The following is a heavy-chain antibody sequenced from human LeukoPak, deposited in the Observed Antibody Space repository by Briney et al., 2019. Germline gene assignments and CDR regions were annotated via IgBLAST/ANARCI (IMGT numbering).Heavy chain of an antibody. D-gene: IGHD6-13*01. V-gene: IGHV3-23*01. CDR1: GFTFSSYA. Sequence: GGSLRLSCAASGFTFSSYAMNWVRQAPGKGLEWVSSISGDGGGTYYADSVKGRFTISRDNSKNTLFLHMNSLRAEDTAVYYCAAGTAADFWGQGTLVTVSS. CDR3: AAGTAADF. J-gene: IGHJ4*02. CDR2: ISGDGGGT.